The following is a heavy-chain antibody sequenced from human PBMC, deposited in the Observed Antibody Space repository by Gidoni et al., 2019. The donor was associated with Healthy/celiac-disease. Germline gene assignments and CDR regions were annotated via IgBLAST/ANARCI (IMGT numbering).Heavy chain of an antibody. CDR2: ISSSSSYI. CDR1: GFPFSSYS. J-gene: IGHJ6*02. Sequence: EVQLVESGGGLVKPGGSPRLSCAASGFPFSSYSMNWVRQAPGKGLEWVSSISSSSSYIYYADSVKGRFTISRDNVKNSLYLQMNSLRAEDTAVYYCARDLSCCYDFWSYGMDVWGQGTTVTVSS. CDR3: ARDLSCCYDFWSYGMDV. D-gene: IGHD3-3*01. V-gene: IGHV3-21*01.